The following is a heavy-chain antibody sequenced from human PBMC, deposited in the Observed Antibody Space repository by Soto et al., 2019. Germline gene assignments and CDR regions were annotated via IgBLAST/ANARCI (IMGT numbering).Heavy chain of an antibody. Sequence: QVQLQESGLGLVKPSETLSLTCTVSGGSISSYYWSWIRQPPGKGLEWIGYIYYSGSTNYNPSLKSRVTISVDTSKNQFSLKLSSVTAADTAVYYCARGGGSPDYWGQGTLVTVSS. V-gene: IGHV4-59*08. CDR1: GGSISSYY. J-gene: IGHJ4*02. CDR2: IYYSGST. D-gene: IGHD1-26*01. CDR3: ARGGGSPDY.